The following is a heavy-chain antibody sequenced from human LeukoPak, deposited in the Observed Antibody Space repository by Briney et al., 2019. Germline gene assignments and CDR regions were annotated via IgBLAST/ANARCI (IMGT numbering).Heavy chain of an antibody. V-gene: IGHV4-34*01. CDR2: INHSGST. CDR1: GFTFSRYW. CDR3: ARAVYDSSGYTYDC. J-gene: IGHJ4*02. D-gene: IGHD3-22*01. Sequence: GSLRLSCAASGFTFSRYWMSWLRQPPGKGLEWIGEINHSGSTNYNPSLRSRVTILVDTSRNQFSLKLNSVTAADTAVYFCARAVYDSSGYTYDCWGQGTLVTVSS.